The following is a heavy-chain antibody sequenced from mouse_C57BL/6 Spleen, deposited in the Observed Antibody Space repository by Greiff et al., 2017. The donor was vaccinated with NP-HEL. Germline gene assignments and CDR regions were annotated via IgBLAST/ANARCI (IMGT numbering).Heavy chain of an antibody. CDR1: GYTFTSYW. V-gene: IGHV1-64*01. CDR3: ATYDGYYGWFAY. J-gene: IGHJ3*01. D-gene: IGHD2-3*01. CDR2: IHPNSGST. Sequence: QVQLQQPGAELVKPGASVKLSCKASGYTFTSYWMHWVKQRPGQGLEWIGMIHPNSGSTNYNEKFKSKATLTVDKSSSTAYMQLSSLTSEDSAVYYCATYDGYYGWFAYWGQGTLVTVSA.